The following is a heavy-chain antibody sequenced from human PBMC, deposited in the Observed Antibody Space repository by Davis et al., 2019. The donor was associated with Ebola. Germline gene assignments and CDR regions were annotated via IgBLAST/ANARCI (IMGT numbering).Heavy chain of an antibody. CDR1: GFTFDDYA. Sequence: PGGSLRLSCAASGFTFDDYAMHWVRQAPGKGLEWVSLISGDGGSTYYADSVKGRFTISRDNAKNSLYLQMNSLRAEDTAMYYCTRGGYYNSGSYVTPPFDYWGQGTLVTVSS. CDR3: TRGGYYNSGSYVTPPFDY. J-gene: IGHJ4*02. D-gene: IGHD3-10*01. V-gene: IGHV3-43*02. CDR2: ISGDGGST.